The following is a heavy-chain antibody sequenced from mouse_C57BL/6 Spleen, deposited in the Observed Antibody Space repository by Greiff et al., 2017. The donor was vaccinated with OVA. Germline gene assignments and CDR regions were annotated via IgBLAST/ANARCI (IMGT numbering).Heavy chain of an antibody. D-gene: IGHD2-3*01. CDR1: GYAFSSSW. CDR2: IYPGDGDT. V-gene: IGHV1-82*01. CDR3: ARDDGYYPYAMDY. Sequence: QVQLQQSGPELVKPGASVKISCKASGYAFSSSWMNWVKQRPGKGLEWIGRIYPGDGDTNYNGKFKGKATLTADNSSSTAYMQLSSLTSEDSAVYFCARDDGYYPYAMDYWGQGTSVTVSS. J-gene: IGHJ4*01.